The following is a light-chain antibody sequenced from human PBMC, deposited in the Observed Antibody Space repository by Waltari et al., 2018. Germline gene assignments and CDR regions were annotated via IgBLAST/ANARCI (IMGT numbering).Light chain of an antibody. Sequence: DLVMTQSPDSLAMSLGERAPINCKSSQSVLYSSNNKNYLAWYQQKPGHPPKLLIYWASTRESGVPDRFSGSGSGTDFTLTISSLQAEDVAVYYCQQYYTTPYTFGQGTKLEIK. CDR3: QQYYTTPYT. CDR2: WAS. CDR1: QSVLYSSNNKNY. V-gene: IGKV4-1*01. J-gene: IGKJ2*01.